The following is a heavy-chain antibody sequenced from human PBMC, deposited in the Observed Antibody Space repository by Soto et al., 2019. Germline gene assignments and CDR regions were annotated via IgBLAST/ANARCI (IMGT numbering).Heavy chain of an antibody. CDR3: ATSYGSGYRAFDY. Sequence: GASVKVSCKASGYTFTSYDISWVRQAPGQGLEWMGWISTYNGNTNYAQKLQGRVTMTADKSTSTAYMELRSLRSEDTAFYYCATSYGSGYRAFDYWGQGALVTVSS. V-gene: IGHV1-18*01. J-gene: IGHJ4*02. D-gene: IGHD3-10*01. CDR1: GYTFTSYD. CDR2: ISTYNGNT.